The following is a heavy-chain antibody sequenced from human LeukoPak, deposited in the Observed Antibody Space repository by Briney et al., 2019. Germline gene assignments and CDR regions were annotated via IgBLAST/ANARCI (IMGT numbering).Heavy chain of an antibody. CDR2: IYSGGST. CDR3: AKGMSFQYYYSMDV. V-gene: IGHV3-53*01. Sequence: GGSLRLSCAASGFTVISNYMSWVRQAPGKGLEWVSLIYSGGSTYYADSVKGRFTISRGNSKNTLFLQMSSLRAEDTAVYYCAKGMSFQYYYSMDVWGQGTSVTVSS. CDR1: GFTVISNY. J-gene: IGHJ6*02. D-gene: IGHD2/OR15-2a*01.